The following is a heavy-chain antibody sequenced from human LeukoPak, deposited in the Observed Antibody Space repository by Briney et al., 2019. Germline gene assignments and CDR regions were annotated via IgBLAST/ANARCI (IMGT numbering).Heavy chain of an antibody. CDR3: ARRSPNYYFDY. Sequence: AGGSLRLSCAASGFTFSNYNMNWVRQAPGKGLEWVSSISSSNNYIYYADSVKGRFTISRDNAKNSLYLQMNSLRAEDTAVYYCARRSPNYYFDYWGQGIPVTVSS. CDR1: GFTFSNYN. V-gene: IGHV3-21*01. J-gene: IGHJ4*02. CDR2: ISSSNNYI.